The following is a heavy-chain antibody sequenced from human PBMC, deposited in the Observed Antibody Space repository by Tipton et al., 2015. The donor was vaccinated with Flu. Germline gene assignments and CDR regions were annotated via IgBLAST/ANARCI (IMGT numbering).Heavy chain of an antibody. V-gene: IGHV4-38-2*02. CDR1: GSSIRSSNYY. D-gene: IGHD4-11*01. CDR2: IFHSGNS. Sequence: TLSLTCTVSGSSIRSSNYYWGWVRQPPGKGLEWIGNIFHSGNSNHNPSLKSRVTMSVETSKNQFSLKLNSVTAADTAVYYCARRDYSNYVSDPKNWFDSWGQGTLVTVSS. J-gene: IGHJ5*01. CDR3: ARRDYSNYVSDPKNWFDS.